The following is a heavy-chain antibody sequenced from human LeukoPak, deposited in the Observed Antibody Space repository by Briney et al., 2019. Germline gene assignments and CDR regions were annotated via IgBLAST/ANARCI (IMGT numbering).Heavy chain of an antibody. Sequence: GASVKVSCKASGYTFTSYGISWVRQAPGQGLEWMGWISAYNGNTNYAQKFQGRVTMTRDTSISTAYMELSRLRSDDTAVYYCARGDPYSSSSDYYYGMDVWGQGTTVTVSS. CDR3: ARGDPYSSSSDYYYGMDV. J-gene: IGHJ6*02. CDR1: GYTFTSYG. V-gene: IGHV1-18*01. CDR2: ISAYNGNT. D-gene: IGHD6-6*01.